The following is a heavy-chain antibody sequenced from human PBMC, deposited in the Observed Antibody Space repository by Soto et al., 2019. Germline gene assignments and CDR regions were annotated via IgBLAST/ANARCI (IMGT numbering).Heavy chain of an antibody. Sequence: QVQLVQSGAEVKKPGSSVKVSCKASGGTFSSYTISWVRQAPGQGLEWMGRIIPILGIANYAQKFQGRVTINADKSTSTAYMELSSLRSEDTAVYYCARSPSYCRSTSCYQPHYYCYYMDVWGKGTTVTVSS. CDR2: IIPILGIA. CDR3: ARSPSYCRSTSCYQPHYYCYYMDV. CDR1: GGTFSSYT. V-gene: IGHV1-69*02. D-gene: IGHD2-2*01. J-gene: IGHJ6*03.